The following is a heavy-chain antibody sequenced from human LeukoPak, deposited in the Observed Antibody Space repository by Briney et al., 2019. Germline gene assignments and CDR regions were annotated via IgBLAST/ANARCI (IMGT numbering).Heavy chain of an antibody. D-gene: IGHD3-9*01. Sequence: SETLSLTCTVSGDSLSNHYWTWIRQPDGKGLEWIGHIYPTGNTDYNPSLKSRLTMSVDKSKNQFSLKLTSVTAADSAVYYCTTGRSATGFECWGQGTLVTVSS. CDR1: GDSLSNHY. J-gene: IGHJ4*02. CDR3: TTGRSATGFEC. V-gene: IGHV4-4*07. CDR2: IYPTGNT.